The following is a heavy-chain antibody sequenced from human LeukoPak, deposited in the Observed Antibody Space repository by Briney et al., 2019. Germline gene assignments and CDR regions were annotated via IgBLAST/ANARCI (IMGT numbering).Heavy chain of an antibody. CDR2: ISGTGDST. V-gene: IGHV3-23*01. CDR1: GFTFSSYA. Sequence: GRSLRLSCAASGFTFSSYAMNWVRQAPGKGLEWVSGISGTGDSTHYADSVKGRFTISRDNSKNTVYLQMNSLRAEDTAVYYCLGSGYSSSWGQGTLVTVSS. CDR3: LGSGYSSS. D-gene: IGHD6-6*01. J-gene: IGHJ4*02.